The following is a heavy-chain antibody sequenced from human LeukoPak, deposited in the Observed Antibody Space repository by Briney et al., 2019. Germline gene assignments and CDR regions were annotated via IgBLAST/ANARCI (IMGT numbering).Heavy chain of an antibody. CDR3: ARDDSSGWYGY. CDR2: IYYSGST. V-gene: IGHV4-59*01. CDR1: GGSISSYY. J-gene: IGHJ4*02. Sequence: SETLSLTCTVSGGSISSYYWSWIRQPPGKGLEWIGYIYYSGSTNYNPSLKSRVTISVDTSKNQFSLRLSSVTAADTAVYYCARDDSSGWYGYWGQGTLDTVSS. D-gene: IGHD6-19*01.